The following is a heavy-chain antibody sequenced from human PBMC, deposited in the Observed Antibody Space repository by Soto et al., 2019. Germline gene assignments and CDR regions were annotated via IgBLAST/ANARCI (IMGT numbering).Heavy chain of an antibody. CDR1: GGSISSGGYS. CDR2: IYHSGST. CDR3: ARYCSSGRCYARIFDY. D-gene: IGHD2-15*01. J-gene: IGHJ4*02. Sequence: QLQLQESGSGLVKPSQTLSLTCAVSGGSISSGGYSWSWIRQPPGKGLEWIGYIYHSGSTYYNPSLKSRVTISVDRSKNQYSLKLSSVTAADTGVYYCARYCSSGRCYARIFDYWGQGTLVTVSS. V-gene: IGHV4-30-2*01.